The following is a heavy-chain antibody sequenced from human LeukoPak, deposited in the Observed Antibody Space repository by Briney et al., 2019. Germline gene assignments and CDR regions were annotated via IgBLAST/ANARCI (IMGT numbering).Heavy chain of an antibody. CDR3: ARHRRSYSDSPLFDY. V-gene: IGHV5-51*01. CDR2: IYPGNSDT. Sequence: GAALQISCKGSGYAFTTYWICWVRQMPGKSLEWMVIIYPGNSDTSYSPSFQGQVTISADKSSSTAYLQWSSLKASDTALYYCARHRRSYSDSPLFDYWGQGTLVTVSS. CDR1: GYAFTTYW. J-gene: IGHJ4*02. D-gene: IGHD2-15*01.